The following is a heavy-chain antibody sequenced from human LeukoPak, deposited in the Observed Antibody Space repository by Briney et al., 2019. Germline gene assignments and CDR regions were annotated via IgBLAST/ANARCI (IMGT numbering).Heavy chain of an antibody. D-gene: IGHD6-6*01. V-gene: IGHV4-34*01. CDR3: ARGRRQLARTGIDY. CDR2: INHSGST. Sequence: PSETLSLTCAVYGGSFSGYYWSWIRQPPGKGLEWIGEINHSGSTNYNPSLKSRVTISVDTSKNQFSLKLSSVTAADTAVYYCARGRRQLARTGIDYWGQGTLVTVSS. CDR1: GGSFSGYY. J-gene: IGHJ4*02.